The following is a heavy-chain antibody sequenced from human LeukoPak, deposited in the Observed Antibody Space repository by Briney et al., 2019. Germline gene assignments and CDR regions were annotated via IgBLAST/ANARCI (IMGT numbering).Heavy chain of an antibody. CDR2: ISGSGGST. J-gene: IGHJ4*02. D-gene: IGHD5-18*01. V-gene: IGHV3-23*01. CDR3: AKEGKKRGYSYGQGVDY. Sequence: GGSLRLSCAASGFTFSSYAMSWVRQAPGKGLEWVSAISGSGGSTYYADSVKSRFTISRDNSKNTLYLQMNSLRAEDTAVYYCAKEGKKRGYSYGQGVDYWGQGTLVTVSS. CDR1: GFTFSSYA.